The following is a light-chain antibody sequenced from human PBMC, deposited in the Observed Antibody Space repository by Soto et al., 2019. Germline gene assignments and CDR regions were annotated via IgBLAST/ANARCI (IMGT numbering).Light chain of an antibody. J-gene: IGLJ1*01. CDR1: SSDVGGYNS. CDR3: SSYTTSSTLLYV. Sequence: QSALTQPASVSGSPGQSITISCTGTSSDVGGYNSVSWYQQHPGKAPKLMIYEVSNRPSGVSNRFSGSKSGNTASLTISGLNAEDEADYYSSSYTTSSTLLYVFGTGTKVTVL. CDR2: EVS. V-gene: IGLV2-14*01.